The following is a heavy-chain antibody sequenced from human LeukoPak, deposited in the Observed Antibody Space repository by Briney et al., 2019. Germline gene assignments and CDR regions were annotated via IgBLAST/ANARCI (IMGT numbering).Heavy chain of an antibody. D-gene: IGHD3-16*01. CDR1: GGSISSSNYF. J-gene: IGHJ4*02. CDR2: IYYSGST. V-gene: IGHV4-39*01. Sequence: SETLSLTCTVSGGSISSSNYFWGWIRQPPGKGLEWIGSIYYSGSTYYSPSPKSRVTISVDTSKNQFSLKLSSVTAADTAVYYCARLEGLIYFDYWGQGTLVTVSS. CDR3: ARLEGLIYFDY.